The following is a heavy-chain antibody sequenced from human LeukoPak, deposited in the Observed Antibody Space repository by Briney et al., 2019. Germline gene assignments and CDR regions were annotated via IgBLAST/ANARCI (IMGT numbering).Heavy chain of an antibody. CDR3: ARDGITGTTGNWFDP. V-gene: IGHV1-69*13. D-gene: IGHD1-7*01. CDR2: IIPIFGTA. CDR1: GGTFSSYA. Sequence: SVKVSCKASGGTFSSYAISWVRQAPGQGLEWMGGIIPIFGTANYAQRFQGRVTITADESTSTAYMELSSPRSEDTAVYYCARDGITGTTGNWFDPWGQGTLVTVSS. J-gene: IGHJ5*02.